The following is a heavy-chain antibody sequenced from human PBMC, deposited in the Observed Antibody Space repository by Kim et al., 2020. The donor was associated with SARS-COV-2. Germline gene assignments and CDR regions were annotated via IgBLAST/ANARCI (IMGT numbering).Heavy chain of an antibody. CDR3: ASLTAAPYYFDY. CDR1: GGSISSSSYY. V-gene: IGHV4-39*01. J-gene: IGHJ4*02. D-gene: IGHD2-2*01. Sequence: SETLSLTCTVSGGSISSSSYYWGWIRQPPGKGLEWIGSIYYSGSTYYNPSLKSRVTISVDTSKNQFSLELSSVTAAGTAVYYCASLTAAPYYFDYWGQGTLVTVSS. CDR2: IYYSGST.